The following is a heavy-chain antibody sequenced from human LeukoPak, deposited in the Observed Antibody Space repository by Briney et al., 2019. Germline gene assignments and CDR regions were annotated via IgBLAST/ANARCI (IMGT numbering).Heavy chain of an antibody. CDR2: IYSSGST. D-gene: IGHD3-10*01. CDR3: ARLYYSDSAFDY. J-gene: IGHJ4*01. Sequence: PSETLSLTCTVSGGAIISSSFYWVWIRQPLGRGLEWIGSIYSSGSTYYNPSVNSRATISVDTSKKELSLELSSVTAADTSMYYCARLYYSDSAFDYWGQGTLVTVSS. CDR1: GGAIISSSFY. V-gene: IGHV4-39*01.